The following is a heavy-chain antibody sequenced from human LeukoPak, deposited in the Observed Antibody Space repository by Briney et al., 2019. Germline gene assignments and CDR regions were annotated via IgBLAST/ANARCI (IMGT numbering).Heavy chain of an antibody. CDR1: GDPIFSQY. D-gene: IGHD3-22*01. CDR2: IYGSGIT. J-gene: IGHJ6*03. V-gene: IGHV4-4*07. Sequence: SDTLPLTCTLSGDPIFSQYWSWIRESAETALEWIGRIYGSGITDYNPSLKSRVTMSLDTSRKQFSLRLTSVTAADTAVYYCARLKFYDSTGYSPGYYMDVWGKGTTVSVFS. CDR3: ARLKFYDSTGYSPGYYMDV.